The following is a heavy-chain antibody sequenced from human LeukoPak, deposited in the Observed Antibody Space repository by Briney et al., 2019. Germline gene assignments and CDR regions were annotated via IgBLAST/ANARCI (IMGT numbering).Heavy chain of an antibody. CDR3: ARHEKTAMDKDPRDY. J-gene: IGHJ4*02. D-gene: IGHD5-18*01. CDR2: IDPSDSYS. Sequence: GESLKISCKGSGYSFTSYWISWVRQMPRKGLEWMGRIDPSDSYSNYSPSSRGHVTLSTDKTINTAILEWRSLKASDSAIYYCARHEKTAMDKDPRDYWGQGTLVTVSS. CDR1: GYSFTSYW. V-gene: IGHV5-10-1*01.